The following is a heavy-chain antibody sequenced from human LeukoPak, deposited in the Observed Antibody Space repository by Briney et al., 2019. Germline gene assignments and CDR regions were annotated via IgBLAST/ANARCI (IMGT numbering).Heavy chain of an antibody. Sequence: ASVKVSCKASGYTFTGYYMHWVRQAPGQGLEWMGRINPNSGDTNYAQKFQGRVTMTRDTSISTAYMELSRLRSDDTAVYYCAREECSGGSCYSGQYYYYGMDVWGQGTTVTVSS. CDR1: GYTFTGYY. CDR2: INPNSGDT. J-gene: IGHJ6*02. D-gene: IGHD2-15*01. CDR3: AREECSGGSCYSGQYYYYGMDV. V-gene: IGHV1-2*06.